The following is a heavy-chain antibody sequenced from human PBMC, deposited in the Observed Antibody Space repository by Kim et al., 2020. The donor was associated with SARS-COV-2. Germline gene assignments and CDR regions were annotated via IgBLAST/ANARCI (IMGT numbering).Heavy chain of an antibody. Sequence: GGSLRLSCAASGFSVSGDYMSWVRQAPGKGLEWVAVIYSDGSTYYADSVKGRFTISRDNFKNTVYLRMKSLRAEDTAVYYCARHDWFDPWGQGTLVTVSS. J-gene: IGHJ5*02. V-gene: IGHV3-53*01. CDR1: GFSVSGDY. CDR2: IYSDGST. CDR3: ARHDWFDP.